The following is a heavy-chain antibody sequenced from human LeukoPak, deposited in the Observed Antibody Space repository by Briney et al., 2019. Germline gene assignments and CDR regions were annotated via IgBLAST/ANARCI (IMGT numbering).Heavy chain of an antibody. Sequence: GGSLRLSCAASGFSFSRYTMSWVRQAPGKGLEWISYISSSSTTIKYADSVKGRFTISRDNAKNSVYLQMNSLRAEDTAVYYCALITVDWQQPFDYWGQGTLVTVSS. CDR1: GFSFSRYT. CDR3: ALITVDWQQPFDY. V-gene: IGHV3-48*01. D-gene: IGHD3-16*01. J-gene: IGHJ4*02. CDR2: ISSSSTTI.